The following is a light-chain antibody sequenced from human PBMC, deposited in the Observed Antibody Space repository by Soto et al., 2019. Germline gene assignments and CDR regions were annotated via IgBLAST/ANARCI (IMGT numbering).Light chain of an antibody. CDR1: QSVSNF. J-gene: IGKJ4*01. CDR3: QQRSNWPLT. CDR2: DVS. V-gene: IGKV3-11*01. Sequence: EMGLTQSPATLSLSPGERAILSCRASQSVSNFLAWYQQKPGQAPRLLIFDVSTRATGVPPRFSGSGSGTDFTLTIIGLEPEDFAIYYCQQRSNWPLTFGGGTKVDIK.